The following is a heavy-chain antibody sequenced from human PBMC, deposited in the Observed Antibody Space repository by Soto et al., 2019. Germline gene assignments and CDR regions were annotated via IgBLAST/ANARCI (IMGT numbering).Heavy chain of an antibody. D-gene: IGHD3-16*01. J-gene: IGHJ6*02. CDR3: AMVDNYVTPTPPGV. CDR2: ISPNSGNT. CDR1: GYIFVNYG. Sequence: QVQLVQSGDEVRKPGSSVKVSCKASGYIFVNYGIAWVRQAPGQGLEWMGWISPNSGNTHYASKVQGRLTMTTDTATSTAYMDLGRLTSDDTAVYYCAMVDNYVTPTPPGVWGHGSTVTVSS. V-gene: IGHV1-18*01.